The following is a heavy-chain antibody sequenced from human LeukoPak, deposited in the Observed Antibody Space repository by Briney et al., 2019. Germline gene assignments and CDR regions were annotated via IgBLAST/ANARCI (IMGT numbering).Heavy chain of an antibody. V-gene: IGHV3-64*01. Sequence: GGSLRLSCAASAFTISRSSMHWVRQAPGKGLEFVSAISRSGGNTYYANSVKGRFTISRDNAKNSVYLQMNSLRAEDTALYYCARGSGSSWYFYFDYWGQGTLVTVSS. CDR1: AFTISRSS. CDR2: ISRSGGNT. D-gene: IGHD6-13*01. J-gene: IGHJ4*02. CDR3: ARGSGSSWYFYFDY.